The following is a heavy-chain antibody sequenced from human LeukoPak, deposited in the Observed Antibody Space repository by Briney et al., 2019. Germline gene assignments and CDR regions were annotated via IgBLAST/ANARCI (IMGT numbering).Heavy chain of an antibody. D-gene: IGHD3-16*02. CDR1: GFTFSSYA. CDR2: ISYDGSNK. CDR3: ARPYYVWGSYRYKGTEYYFDY. V-gene: IGHV3-30-3*01. Sequence: GGSLRLSCAASGFTFSSYAMHWVRQAPGKGLEWGAVISYDGSNKYYADSVKGRFTISRDNSKNTLYLQMNSLRAEDTAVYYCARPYYVWGSYRYKGTEYYFDYWGQGTLVTVSS. J-gene: IGHJ4*02.